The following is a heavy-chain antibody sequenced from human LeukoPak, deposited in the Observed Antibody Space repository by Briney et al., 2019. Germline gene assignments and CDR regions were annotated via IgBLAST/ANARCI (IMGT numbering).Heavy chain of an antibody. CDR1: GYTFTSYD. V-gene: IGHV1-8*01. CDR2: MNPNSGNT. D-gene: IGHD2-15*01. CDR3: ARGDCSGGSCFYYYYYYGMDV. Sequence: ASVKVSCKASGYTFTSYDINRVRQATGQGLEWMGWMNPNSGNTGYAQKFQGRVTMTRNTSISTAYMELSSLRSEDTAVYYCARGDCSGGSCFYYYYYYGMDVWGQGTTVTVSS. J-gene: IGHJ6*02.